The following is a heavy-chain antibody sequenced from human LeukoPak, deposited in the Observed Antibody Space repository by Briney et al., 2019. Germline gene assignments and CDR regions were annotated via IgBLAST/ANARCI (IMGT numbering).Heavy chain of an antibody. Sequence: PSEPLSLTCTLSGGSINSHYWSWIRKPPGKGLEWVGHIYYSGSTNYNPSFKSRVTISVDTSKNQFSLKVSSVTAADTAVYYCARVYSGNYCDYWGQGTLVTVSS. D-gene: IGHD1-26*01. CDR3: ARVYSGNYCDY. CDR1: GGSINSHY. J-gene: IGHJ4*02. V-gene: IGHV4-59*11. CDR2: IYYSGST.